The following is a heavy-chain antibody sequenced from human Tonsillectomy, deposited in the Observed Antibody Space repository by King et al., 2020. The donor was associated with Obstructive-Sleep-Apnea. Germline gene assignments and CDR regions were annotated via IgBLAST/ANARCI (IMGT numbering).Heavy chain of an antibody. CDR3: ARETGYGRVNY. Sequence: VQLQESGPGLVKPSQTLSLTCTVSVGSISSGDYYWSWIRQPPGKGLEWIGYIYYSGSTYYNPSLTSRVTISVDTSKNQFSLKLSSVPAPGTAVYYCARETGYGRVNYWGQGTLVTVSP. CDR2: IYYSGST. V-gene: IGHV4-30-4*01. D-gene: IGHD4-17*01. CDR1: VGSISSGDYY. J-gene: IGHJ4*02.